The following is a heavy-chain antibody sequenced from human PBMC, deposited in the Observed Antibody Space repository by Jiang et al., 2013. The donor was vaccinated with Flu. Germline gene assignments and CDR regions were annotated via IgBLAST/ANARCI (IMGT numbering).Heavy chain of an antibody. V-gene: IGHV3-33*01. Sequence: VQLVESGGSVVQPGGSLRLSCAASGFTFTTYGMHWVRQVPGKGLEWVAVVWYDGQRKYYADSMEGRFIISRDNYKNTVSLRMDYLRADDTGIYYCARDRGGGSAATPDYWGQGTLVTVSS. CDR3: ARDRGGGSAATPDY. CDR2: VWYDGQRK. CDR1: GFTFTTYG. J-gene: IGHJ4*02. D-gene: IGHD1-26*01.